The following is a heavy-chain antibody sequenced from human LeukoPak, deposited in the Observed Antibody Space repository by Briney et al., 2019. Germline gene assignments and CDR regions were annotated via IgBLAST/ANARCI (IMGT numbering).Heavy chain of an antibody. CDR3: ARGGVDTAMAIFDY. Sequence: SETLSLTCTVPGGSYSTYYWSWIRQHPGKGLEWIGYIYYSGCTYYNPSLKSRVTISVDTSKNQFSLKLSSVTAADTAVYYCARGGVDTAMAIFDYWGQGTLVTVSS. CDR2: IYYSGCT. D-gene: IGHD5-18*01. CDR1: GGSYSTYY. J-gene: IGHJ4*02. V-gene: IGHV4-59*06.